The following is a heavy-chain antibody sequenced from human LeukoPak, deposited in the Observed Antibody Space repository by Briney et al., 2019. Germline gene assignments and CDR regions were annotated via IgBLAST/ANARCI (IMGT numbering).Heavy chain of an antibody. J-gene: IGHJ4*02. D-gene: IGHD3-16*01. CDR3: ARRALYRIDY. CDR1: GGSISSSSYY. V-gene: IGHV4-39*01. CDR2: IYYSGST. Sequence: SETLSLTCTVSGGSISSSSYYWGWIRQPPGKGLEWIGSIYYSGSTYYNPSLKSRVTISVDTSKNQFSLKLSSVTAADTAVYYCARRALYRIDYWGQGTLVTASS.